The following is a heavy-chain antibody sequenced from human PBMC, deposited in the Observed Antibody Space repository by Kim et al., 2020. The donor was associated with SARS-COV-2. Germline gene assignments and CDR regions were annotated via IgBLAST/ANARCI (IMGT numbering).Heavy chain of an antibody. J-gene: IGHJ4*02. Sequence: ADSVKGRFAISRENAKTTLYLQINSVRADDTDVYYCAKAPTEVRGAAFDYWGQGALVTVSS. D-gene: IGHD3-10*01. CDR3: AKAPTEVRGAAFDY. V-gene: IGHV3-23*01.